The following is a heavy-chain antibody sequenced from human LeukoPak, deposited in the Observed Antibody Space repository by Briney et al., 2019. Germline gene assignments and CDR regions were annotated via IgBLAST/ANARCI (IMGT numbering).Heavy chain of an antibody. CDR3: AGGTESYGDYGY. CDR1: GGSISGSY. J-gene: IGHJ4*02. V-gene: IGHV4-59*01. CDR2: MYNSGST. Sequence: KAGETLSLTCTVSGGSISGSYWSWIRQPPGKGLEWIAYMYNSGSTNYNPSLQRRVTISIDTSKNQSSRKLSSLTAAATAIYYCAGGTESYGDYGYWGQGILVTVSS. D-gene: IGHD4-17*01.